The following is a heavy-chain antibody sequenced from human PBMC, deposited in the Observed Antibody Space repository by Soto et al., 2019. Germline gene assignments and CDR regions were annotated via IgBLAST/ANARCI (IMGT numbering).Heavy chain of an antibody. V-gene: IGHV4-34*01. J-gene: IGHJ6*02. CDR3: ARGGIGGERAYYSGMDV. D-gene: IGHD1-26*01. CDR2: INHSGST. CDR1: GGSFSGYY. Sequence: PETLPLTCAVYGGSFSGYYWSWSRQPPGKGLEWIGEINHSGSTNYNPSLKSRVTISVDTSKNQFSLKLSSVTAADTAVYYCARGGIGGERAYYSGMDVWGQGTTVTVS.